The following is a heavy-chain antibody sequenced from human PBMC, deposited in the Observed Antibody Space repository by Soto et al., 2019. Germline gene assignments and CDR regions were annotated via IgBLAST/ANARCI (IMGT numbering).Heavy chain of an antibody. CDR2: ISSSGSTI. CDR1: GFTFSDYY. Sequence: PGGSLRLSCAASGFTFSDYYMSWIRQAPGKGLEWVSYISSSGSTIYYADSVKGRFTISRDNAKNSLYLQMNSLRAEDTAVYYCARGITDIVVVVAATLPTWYFDLWGRGTLVTVSS. CDR3: ARGITDIVVVVAATLPTWYFDL. V-gene: IGHV3-11*01. D-gene: IGHD2-15*01. J-gene: IGHJ2*01.